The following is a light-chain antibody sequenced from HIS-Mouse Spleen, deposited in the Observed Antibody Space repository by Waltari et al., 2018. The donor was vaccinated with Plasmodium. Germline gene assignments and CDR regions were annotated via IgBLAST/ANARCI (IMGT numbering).Light chain of an antibody. J-gene: IGLJ3*02. Sequence: SYELTQPPSVSVSPGQTARITCSGDALQKKYAYWYQQKSGQAPVLVIYEDSKRPSGIPERVSGSSSGTMATLTISGSQVEDEADDHCYSTDSSGNHRVFGGGTKLTVL. CDR1: ALQKKY. CDR3: YSTDSSGNHRV. V-gene: IGLV3-10*01. CDR2: EDS.